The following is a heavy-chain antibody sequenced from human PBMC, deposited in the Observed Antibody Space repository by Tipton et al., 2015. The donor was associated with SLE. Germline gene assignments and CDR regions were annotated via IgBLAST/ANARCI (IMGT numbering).Heavy chain of an antibody. D-gene: IGHD3-3*01. CDR1: GGSISTYY. J-gene: IGHJ4*02. V-gene: IGHV4-59*01. Sequence: TLSLTCTVSGGSISTYYWNWIRQPPGKGLEWIGNIHYRGTTYYNPPLKSRVTLSVDTSKNQFSLNLKSVTAADTAVYYCARASWRGYFDYWGQVTLVTVSS. CDR2: IHYRGTT. CDR3: ARASWRGYFDY.